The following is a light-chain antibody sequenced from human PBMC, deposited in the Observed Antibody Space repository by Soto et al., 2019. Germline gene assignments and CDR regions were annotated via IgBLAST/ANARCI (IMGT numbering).Light chain of an antibody. J-gene: IGKJ1*01. CDR2: GAS. CDR1: QSVTSNY. Sequence: EIVLTQSPGTLSLSPGERATRSCGASQSVTSNYLAWYQQKPGQAPRLLIFGASIRVKGIPDRFIGSGSGTDFTLTISRLEPEDFAVYYCQHYVTSLTTFGQGTTVDIK. V-gene: IGKV3-20*01. CDR3: QHYVTSLTT.